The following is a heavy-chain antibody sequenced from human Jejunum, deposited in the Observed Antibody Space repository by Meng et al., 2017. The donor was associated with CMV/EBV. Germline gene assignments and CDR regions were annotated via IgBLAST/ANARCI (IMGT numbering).Heavy chain of an antibody. J-gene: IGHJ4*02. V-gene: IGHV4-34*01. CDR1: GASFGGYY. Sequence: LTCAVYGASFGGYYWTWVRQPQGKGLEWIGEINHIGSTKYNPSLNSRVTISLDTAKNQFFLKLSSVTAADTAIYYCGRRVVPAAIGYWGPGSLVTVSS. CDR2: INHIGST. CDR3: GRRVVPAAIGY. D-gene: IGHD2-2*01.